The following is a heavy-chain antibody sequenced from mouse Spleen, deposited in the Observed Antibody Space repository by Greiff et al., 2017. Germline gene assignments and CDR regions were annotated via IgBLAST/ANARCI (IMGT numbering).Heavy chain of an antibody. J-gene: IGHJ2*01. CDR1: GFTFSDYY. V-gene: IGHV5-16*01. CDR3: ARVDGYSDY. Sequence: EVKLVESEGGLVQPGSSMKLSCTASGFTFSDYYMAWVRQVPEKGLEWVANINHDGSSTYYLDSLKSRFIISRDNAKNILYLQMSSLKSEDTATYYCARVDGYSDYWGQGTTLTVSS. D-gene: IGHD2-3*01. CDR2: INHDGSST.